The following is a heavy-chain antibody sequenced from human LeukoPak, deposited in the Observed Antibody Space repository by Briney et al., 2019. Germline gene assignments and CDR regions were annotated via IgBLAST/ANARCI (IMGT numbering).Heavy chain of an antibody. CDR3: VRELSPVVQYYFDH. CDR2: IWYDGGNI. D-gene: IGHD2/OR15-2a*01. V-gene: IGHV3-33*01. Sequence: GGSLRLSCAASGFTFSDYGMHWVRQAPGKGLEWVAVIWYDGGNIYYADSVKGRFTISRDNSRNTLYLQMNSLRAEDTAVYYCVRELSPVVQYYFDHWGPGTLVTVSS. CDR1: GFTFSDYG. J-gene: IGHJ4*02.